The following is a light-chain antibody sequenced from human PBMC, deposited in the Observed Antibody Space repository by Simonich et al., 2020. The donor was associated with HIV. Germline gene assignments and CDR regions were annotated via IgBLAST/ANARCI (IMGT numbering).Light chain of an antibody. CDR2: VVS. CDR3: TSYTSSSTLV. V-gene: IGLV2-14*03. J-gene: IGLJ2*01. CDR1: SSDVGGYNY. Sequence: QSALTQPRSVSGSPGQSVTISCTGTSSDVGGYNYVSWYQQHPVTAPKLMIYVVSKRPSGVSNRFSGSKSGNTASLTISGLQAEDEADYYCTSYTSSSTLVFGGGTKLTVL.